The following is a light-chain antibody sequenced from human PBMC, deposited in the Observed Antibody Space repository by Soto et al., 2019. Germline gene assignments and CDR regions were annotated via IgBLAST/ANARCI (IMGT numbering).Light chain of an antibody. J-gene: IGLJ1*01. CDR3: ATWDDSLNAYV. CDR1: RSNIGSNT. CDR2: SNN. Sequence: QSVLTQPPSASGTPGQRVTISCSGSRSNIGSNTVNWYQQLPGTAPKLLIYSNNQRPSGVPDRFSGSKSGTSASLAVSGLQSEDEAEYYCATWDDSLNAYVFGTGTKLTVL. V-gene: IGLV1-44*01.